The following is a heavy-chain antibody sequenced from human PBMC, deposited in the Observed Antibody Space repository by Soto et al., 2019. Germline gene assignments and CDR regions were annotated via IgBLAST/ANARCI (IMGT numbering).Heavy chain of an antibody. J-gene: IGHJ4*02. Sequence: QVQLVESGGGVVQPGRSLRLSCAASGFTFSSYGMHWVRQAPGKGLEWVAVIWYDGSNKYYADSVKGRFTISRDNSKNTLYLQMNSLRAEDTAVYYCARVPPEWELTDYWGQGTLVTVSS. CDR1: GFTFSSYG. D-gene: IGHD1-26*01. V-gene: IGHV3-33*01. CDR2: IWYDGSNK. CDR3: ARVPPEWELTDY.